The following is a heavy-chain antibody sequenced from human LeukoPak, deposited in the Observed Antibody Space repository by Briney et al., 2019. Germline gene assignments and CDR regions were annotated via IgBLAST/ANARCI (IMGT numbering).Heavy chain of an antibody. J-gene: IGHJ4*02. V-gene: IGHV3-11*01. CDR2: ISSSGSTI. CDR3: ARGQGLIQLWPVGYYFDY. D-gene: IGHD5-18*01. Sequence: GGSLRLSCAASGFTFSDYYMSWIRQAPGKGLEWVSYISSSGSTIYYADSVKGRFTISRDNAKNPLYLQMNSLRAEDTAVYYCARGQGLIQLWPVGYYFDYWGQGTLVTVSS. CDR1: GFTFSDYY.